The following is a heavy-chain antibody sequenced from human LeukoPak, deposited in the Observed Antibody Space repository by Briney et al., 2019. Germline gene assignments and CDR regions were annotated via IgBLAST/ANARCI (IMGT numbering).Heavy chain of an antibody. Sequence: PSQTLSLTCTVSGGSISSGSYYWSWIRQPAGKGLGWIGRIYTSGSTNYNPSLKSRVTISVDTSKNQFSLKLSSVTAADTAVYYCARVPDVDSSGQNWYYFDYWGQGTLVTVSS. D-gene: IGHD6-19*01. J-gene: IGHJ4*02. CDR1: GGSISSGSYY. V-gene: IGHV4-61*02. CDR3: ARVPDVDSSGQNWYYFDY. CDR2: IYTSGST.